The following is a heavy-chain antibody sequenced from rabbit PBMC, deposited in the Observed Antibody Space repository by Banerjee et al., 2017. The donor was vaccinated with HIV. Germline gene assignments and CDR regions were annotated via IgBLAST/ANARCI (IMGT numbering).Heavy chain of an antibody. J-gene: IGHJ4*01. V-gene: IGHV1S40*01. D-gene: IGHD7-1*01. Sequence: EWIACIYTGSSGNTYYASWAKGRFTISKTSSTTVTLQMTSLTAADTATYFCARDRDGDAGYGSLALWGPGTLVTVS. CDR3: ARDRDGDAGYGSLAL. CDR2: IYTGSSGNT.